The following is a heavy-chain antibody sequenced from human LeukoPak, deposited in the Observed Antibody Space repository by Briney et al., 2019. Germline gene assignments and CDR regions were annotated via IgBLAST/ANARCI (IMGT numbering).Heavy chain of an antibody. CDR1: GGSISSYY. D-gene: IGHD3-3*01. V-gene: IGHV4-59*01. J-gene: IGHJ4*02. CDR2: IYYSGST. CDR3: AGLRFYDFWSGYSNPSFDY. Sequence: SETLSLTCTVSGGSISSYYWSWIRQPPGKGLEWIGYIYYSGSTNYNPSLKSRVTISVDTSKNQFSLKLSSVTAADTAVYYCAGLRFYDFWSGYSNPSFDYWGQGTLVTVSS.